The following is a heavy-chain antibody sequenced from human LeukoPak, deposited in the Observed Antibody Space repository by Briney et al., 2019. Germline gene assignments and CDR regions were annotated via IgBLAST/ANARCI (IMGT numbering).Heavy chain of an antibody. V-gene: IGHV3-23*01. J-gene: IGHJ6*03. D-gene: IGHD6-19*01. CDR2: ISGSRGST. CDR3: AKMAGDRNYYYYYMDV. Sequence: GGSLRLSCAASGFTFSSYAMSWVRQAPGKGLEWVSAISGSRGSTYYADSVKGRFTISRDNSKNTLYLQMNSLGAEDTAVYYCAKMAGDRNYYYYYMDVWGKGTTVTVSS. CDR1: GFTFSSYA.